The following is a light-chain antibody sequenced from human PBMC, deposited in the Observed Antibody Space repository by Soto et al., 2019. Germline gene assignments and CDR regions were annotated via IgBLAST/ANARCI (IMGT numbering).Light chain of an antibody. CDR2: DAV. J-gene: IGKJ1*01. CDR3: HQCAHSPLT. CDR1: QTITNNH. V-gene: IGKV3-20*01. Sequence: EIVLTQSPGILSLSAGERATLSCRASQTITNNHVAWYQQKPGQAPRLIMDDAVNRATGVPDRFSGSGSGTDFTLTISRLEPEDFAVYFCHQCAHSPLTFGQGTRVEIK.